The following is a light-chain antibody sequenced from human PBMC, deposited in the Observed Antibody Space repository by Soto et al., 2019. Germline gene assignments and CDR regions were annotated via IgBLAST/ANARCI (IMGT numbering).Light chain of an antibody. CDR2: GAS. CDR3: QQYGSSPGT. V-gene: IGKV3-20*01. J-gene: IGKJ2*01. CDR1: QSVSSSY. Sequence: EIVLTQSPGTLSLSPGERATLSCRASQSVSSSYLAWYQQKPGQAPRLLIYGASSSATSIPDRFSGSGSGTDFTITISRLEPEDFAVYYCQQYGSSPGTFGQATKLEIK.